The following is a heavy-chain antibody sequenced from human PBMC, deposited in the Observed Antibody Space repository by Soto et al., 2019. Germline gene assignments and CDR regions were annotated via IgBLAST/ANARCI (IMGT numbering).Heavy chain of an antibody. CDR3: AKGDIVVVPAASKISGEAFDI. Sequence: EVQLLESGGGLVQPGGSLRLSCAASGFTFSSNAMHWVRQAPGKGLEWVAAISGSGGSTYYADSVKGRFTISRDNSKNTMYLQMNNLRAEATAVYYCAKGDIVVVPAASKISGEAFDIRGQGTMVTDSS. V-gene: IGHV3-23*01. CDR1: GFTFSSNA. CDR2: ISGSGGST. J-gene: IGHJ3*02. D-gene: IGHD2-2*01.